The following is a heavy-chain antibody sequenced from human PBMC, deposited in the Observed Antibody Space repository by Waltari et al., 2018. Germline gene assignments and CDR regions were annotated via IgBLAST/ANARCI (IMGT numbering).Heavy chain of an antibody. V-gene: IGHV4-34*01. D-gene: IGHD2-2*01. CDR3: ARRNYCSSVTCYFDATSYYYYYMDV. Sequence: QVRIDQWGTGLLKPSETLSLSCAVYGWPFHDFFWAWVRQAPGKGLEWRGEINQSGKTYYNPSLKSRVTLSVDPSKSQFSLSLRSVTAADTAVYYCARRNYCSSVTCYFDATSYYYYYMDVWGKGTALIVSS. CDR1: GWPFHDFF. CDR2: INQSGKT. J-gene: IGHJ6*03.